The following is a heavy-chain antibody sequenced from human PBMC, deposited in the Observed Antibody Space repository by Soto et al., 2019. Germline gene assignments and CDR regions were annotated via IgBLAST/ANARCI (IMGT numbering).Heavy chain of an antibody. CDR1: GYTFTSYG. J-gene: IGHJ6*03. CDR3: ARDDANILVFPAAIPLFYYYYMDV. V-gene: IGHV1-18*01. Sequence: GASVKVSCKASGYTFTSYGISWVRQAPGQGLEWMGWISAYNGNTNYAQKLQGRVTMTTDTSTSTAYMELRSLRSDDTAVYYCARDDANILVFPAAIPLFYYYYMDVWGKGTPVTACS. D-gene: IGHD2-2*01. CDR2: ISAYNGNT.